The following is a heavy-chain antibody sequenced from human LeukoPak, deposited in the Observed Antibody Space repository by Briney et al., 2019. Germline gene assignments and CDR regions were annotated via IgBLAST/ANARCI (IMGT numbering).Heavy chain of an antibody. J-gene: IGHJ4*02. Sequence: SETLSLTCAVYGGSFSGYYWSWIRQPPGRGLEWIGEINHSGSTNYNPSLKSRVTISVDASKNQFSLKLSSVTAADTAVYYCARDGRQVVPAASTVDYWGQGTLVTVSS. CDR2: INHSGST. D-gene: IGHD2-2*01. V-gene: IGHV4-34*01. CDR1: GGSFSGYY. CDR3: ARDGRQVVPAASTVDY.